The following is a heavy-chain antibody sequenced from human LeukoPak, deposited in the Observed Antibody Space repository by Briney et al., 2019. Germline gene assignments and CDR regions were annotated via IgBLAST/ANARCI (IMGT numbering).Heavy chain of an antibody. Sequence: PSETLSLTCAVYGGSFSGYYWSWIRQPPGKGLEWIGEINHSGSTNYNPSLKSRVTISVDTSKNQFSLKLSSVTAADTAVYYCARGWGYWGQGTLVTVPS. D-gene: IGHD3-16*01. V-gene: IGHV4-34*01. CDR2: INHSGST. CDR3: ARGWGY. J-gene: IGHJ4*02. CDR1: GGSFSGYY.